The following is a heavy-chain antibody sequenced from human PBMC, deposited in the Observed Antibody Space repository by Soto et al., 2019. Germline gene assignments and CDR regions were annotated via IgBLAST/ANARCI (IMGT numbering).Heavy chain of an antibody. D-gene: IGHD6-13*01. CDR3: GRGGFSTNWRFDY. CDR1: GFTFSDYA. CDR2: IWFDGDTK. V-gene: IGHV3-33*01. J-gene: IGHJ4*02. Sequence: VQLVESGGGVVQPGRSLRLSCAASGFTFSDYAMHWVRQAPGKGLEWVASIWFDGDTKDYADSVKGRFTISRDNSKNTVYLQLTSLRGEDSALYHCGRGGFSTNWRFDYWGQGTLVAVSS.